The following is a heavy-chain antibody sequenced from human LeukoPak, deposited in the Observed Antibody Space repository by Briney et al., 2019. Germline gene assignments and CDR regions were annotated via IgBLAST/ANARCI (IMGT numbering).Heavy chain of an antibody. D-gene: IGHD3-10*01. J-gene: IGHJ6*04. CDR2: IEQDGSEK. Sequence: GGSLRLSCTASGWTCRSYWMSWVRQAPGKGLEWVANIEQDGSEKYYVDSVKGRFTISRDNAKNSLYLQMTSLRAEDTAVYYCARDRVTMVRGVTTTLWDYYYGMDVWGKGTTVTVSS. CDR3: ARDRVTMVRGVTTTLWDYYYGMDV. CDR1: GWTCRSYW. V-gene: IGHV3-7*03.